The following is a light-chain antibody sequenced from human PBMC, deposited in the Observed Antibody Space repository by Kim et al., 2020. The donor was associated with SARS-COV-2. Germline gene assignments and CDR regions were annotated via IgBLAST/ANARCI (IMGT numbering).Light chain of an antibody. J-gene: IGKJ2*01. CDR2: AVS. CDR3: QQTFITPHT. CDR1: QSISSS. Sequence: DIQMTQSPSLSTSLGDRVTITCRASQSISSSFHWYQHRPGKAPELLISAVSTLQSGVPPRFSGSRSGTNFTLTIDSVLPEDFATYFCQQTFITPHTFGQGTKLEI. V-gene: IGKV1-39*01.